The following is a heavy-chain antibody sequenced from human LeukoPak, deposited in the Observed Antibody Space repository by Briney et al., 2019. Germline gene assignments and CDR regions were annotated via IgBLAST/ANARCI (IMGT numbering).Heavy chain of an antibody. CDR3: AREGPVYDFWSGYLNWFDP. D-gene: IGHD3-3*01. Sequence: SETLSLTCAVYGGSFSGHSWSWIRQPPGKGLEWIGEVIHGGSTNYNPSLKSRVTISVDTSKNQFSLKLSSVTAADTAVYYCAREGPVYDFWSGYLNWFDPWGQGTLVTVSS. CDR2: VIHGGST. V-gene: IGHV4-34*12. J-gene: IGHJ5*02. CDR1: GGSFSGHS.